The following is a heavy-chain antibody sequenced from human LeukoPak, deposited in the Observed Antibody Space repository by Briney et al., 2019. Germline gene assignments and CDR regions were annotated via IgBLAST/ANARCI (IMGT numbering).Heavy chain of an antibody. J-gene: IGHJ4*02. CDR2: ISYSGAT. Sequence: SETLSLTCSVSGDSVSTSYWTWIRQPPGKGLEWIGHISYSGATKFNPSLKSRVTISLDTSKNQFSLNLNSLSAADTGVYFCARVRPDFGNYPVDYWGQGTLVTVSS. V-gene: IGHV4-59*02. CDR1: GDSVSTSY. CDR3: ARVRPDFGNYPVDY. D-gene: IGHD4-11*01.